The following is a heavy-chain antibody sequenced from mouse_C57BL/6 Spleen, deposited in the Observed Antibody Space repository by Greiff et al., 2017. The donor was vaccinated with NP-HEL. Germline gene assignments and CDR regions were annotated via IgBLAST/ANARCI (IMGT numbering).Heavy chain of an antibody. J-gene: IGHJ2*01. CDR1: GYTFTSYW. D-gene: IGHD1-1*01. V-gene: IGHV1-55*01. Sequence: QVQLKQPGAELVKPGASVKMSCKASGYTFTSYWITWVKQRPGQGLEWIGDIYPGSGSTNYNEKFKSKATLTVDTSSSTAYMQLSSLTSEDSAVYYCARWRYYYGSSNYWGQGTTLTVSS. CDR2: IYPGSGST. CDR3: ARWRYYYGSSNY.